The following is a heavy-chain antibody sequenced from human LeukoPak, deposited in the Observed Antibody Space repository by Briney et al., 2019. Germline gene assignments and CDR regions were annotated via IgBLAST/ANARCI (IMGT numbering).Heavy chain of an antibody. J-gene: IGHJ6*03. V-gene: IGHV7-4-1*02. Sequence: ASVKVSCKASGYTFTNYAMNWVRQAPGQGLEWMGWIHPSTGNPTYAQGFTGRFVFSLDTSVSTTYLQISSLKAEDTAVYYCAREYGYYYYYYMDVWGKGTTVTVSS. D-gene: IGHD4-17*01. CDR1: GYTFTNYA. CDR2: IHPSTGNP. CDR3: AREYGYYYYYYMDV.